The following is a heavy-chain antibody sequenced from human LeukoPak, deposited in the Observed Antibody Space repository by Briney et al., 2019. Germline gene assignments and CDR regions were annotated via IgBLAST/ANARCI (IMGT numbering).Heavy chain of an antibody. CDR3: ARDPTPKIFGVVITYYFDY. D-gene: IGHD3-3*01. V-gene: IGHV3-33*01. Sequence: QPGRSLRLSCAASGFTFSGYGMHWVRQAPGKGLEWVAVIWCDGSNKYYADSVKGRFTISRDNSKNTLYLQMNSLRAENTAVYYCARDPTPKIFGVVITYYFDYWGQGTLVTVSS. CDR2: IWCDGSNK. CDR1: GFTFSGYG. J-gene: IGHJ4*02.